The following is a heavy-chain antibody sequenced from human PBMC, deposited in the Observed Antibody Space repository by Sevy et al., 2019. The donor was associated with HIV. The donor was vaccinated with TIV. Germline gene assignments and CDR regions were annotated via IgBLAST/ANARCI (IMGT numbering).Heavy chain of an antibody. CDR2: MSFDGKYK. J-gene: IGHJ4*02. CDR1: GFTFNIFP. Sequence: GGSLRLSCAASGFTFNIFPLYWVRQAPGKGLEWVTIMSFDGKYKYYADSVRGRFTISRDNSKNTLYLQMNNLRPGDTAIYYCARERKGGRLDYWGQGTLVTVSS. CDR3: ARERKGGRLDY. D-gene: IGHD2-21*01. V-gene: IGHV3-30*04.